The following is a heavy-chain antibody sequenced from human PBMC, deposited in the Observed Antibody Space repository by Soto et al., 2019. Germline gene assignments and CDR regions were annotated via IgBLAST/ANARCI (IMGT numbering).Heavy chain of an antibody. D-gene: IGHD2-8*02. CDR1: GFFFCRYI. CDR2: ILVDGRT. J-gene: IGHJ3*02. V-gene: IGHV3-23*01. Sequence: GGSLRLSCEASGFFFCRYILHWVRHAPGTGLEWVSTILVDGRTFYVDSVKGRFTISRDSSQNTVYLQMNSLTAGDTALYYCAKATATGGGAFDICGQGTMVTVSS. CDR3: AKATATGGGAFDI.